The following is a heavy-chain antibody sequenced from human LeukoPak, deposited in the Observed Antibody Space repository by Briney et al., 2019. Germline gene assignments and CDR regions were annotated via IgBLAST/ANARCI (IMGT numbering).Heavy chain of an antibody. J-gene: IGHJ6*03. D-gene: IGHD6-13*01. CDR1: GFTFDDYG. CDR3: ARVSSSSTYYYMDV. Sequence: GGSLRLSCAASGFTFDDYGMSWVRQAPGKGLEWVSGISWSGGSTGYADSVKGRFTISRDNAKNSLYLQMNSLRAEDTALYHCARVSSSSTYYYMDVWGKGTTVTVSS. V-gene: IGHV3-20*01. CDR2: ISWSGGST.